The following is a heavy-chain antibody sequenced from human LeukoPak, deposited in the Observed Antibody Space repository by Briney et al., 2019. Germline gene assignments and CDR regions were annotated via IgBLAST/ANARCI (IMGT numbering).Heavy chain of an antibody. J-gene: IGHJ4*02. V-gene: IGHV3-15*01. CDR1: GFTFSNAW. D-gene: IGHD3-3*01. Sequence: MSGGSLRLSCAASGFTFSNAWMSWVRQAPGKGLEWVGRIKSKTDGGTTDYAAPVKGRFTISRDDSKNTLYLQMNSLKTEDTAVYYCLKDYDFWSGYDYFDYWGQGTLVTVSS. CDR2: IKSKTDGGTT. CDR3: LKDYDFWSGYDYFDY.